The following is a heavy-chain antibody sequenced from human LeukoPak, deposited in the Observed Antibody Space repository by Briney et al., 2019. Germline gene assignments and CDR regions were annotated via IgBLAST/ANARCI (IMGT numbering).Heavy chain of an antibody. D-gene: IGHD2-2*02. V-gene: IGHV1-2*02. J-gene: IGHJ5*02. Sequence: ASVKVSCKASGYTFTGYYMHWVRQAPGQGLEWMGWINPNSGGTNYAQKFQGRVTMTRDTSISTAYMELSRLRSDDTAVYYCARGTYRRYCSSTSCYTNWFDPWGQGTLVTVSS. CDR2: INPNSGGT. CDR1: GYTFTGYY. CDR3: ARGTYRRYCSSTSCYTNWFDP.